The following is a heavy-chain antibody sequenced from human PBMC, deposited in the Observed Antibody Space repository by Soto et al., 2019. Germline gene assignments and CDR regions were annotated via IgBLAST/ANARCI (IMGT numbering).Heavy chain of an antibody. Sequence: QVQLQQWGAGLLKPSETLSLTCAIYGGSFSGYYWSWIRQPPGKGLEWIGEINHSGSTNYNPSLKSRVTISVDTSKNQFSLKLSSVTAADTAVYYCARGRALGCLRSGGIFWDYWGQGTLVTVSS. J-gene: IGHJ4*02. CDR1: GGSFSGYY. D-gene: IGHD5-12*01. CDR3: ARGRALGCLRSGGIFWDY. CDR2: INHSGST. V-gene: IGHV4-34*01.